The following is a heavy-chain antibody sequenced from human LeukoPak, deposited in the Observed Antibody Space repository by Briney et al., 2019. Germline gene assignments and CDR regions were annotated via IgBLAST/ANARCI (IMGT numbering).Heavy chain of an antibody. CDR2: ISGSGGST. CDR3: AKSSSYDFRSGYYPY. J-gene: IGHJ4*02. CDR1: GFTFSSYA. V-gene: IGHV3-23*01. D-gene: IGHD3-3*01. Sequence: PGGSLRLSCAASGFTFSSYAMSWVRQAPGKGLEWVSAISGSGGSTYYADSVKGRFTISRDNSKNTLYLQMNSLRAEDTAVYYCAKSSSYDFRSGYYPYWGQGTLVTVSS.